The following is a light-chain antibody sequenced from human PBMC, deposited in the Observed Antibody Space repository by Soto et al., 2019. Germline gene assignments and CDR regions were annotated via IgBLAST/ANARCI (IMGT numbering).Light chain of an antibody. CDR2: DAS. CDR3: QQYNTYPT. CDR1: QRISSW. J-gene: IGKJ2*01. Sequence: DIQMTQSPSTLSASVGDRVTITCRASQRISSWLAWYQQKPGKAPNLLIYDASTLESGVPSRFSGSGSGTDFTLTISSLQPDDCATYYCQQYNTYPTVGQGTKLEIQ. V-gene: IGKV1-5*01.